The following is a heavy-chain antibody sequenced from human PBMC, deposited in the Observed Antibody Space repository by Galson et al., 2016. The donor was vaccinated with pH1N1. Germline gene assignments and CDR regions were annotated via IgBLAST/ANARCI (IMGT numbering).Heavy chain of an antibody. V-gene: IGHV1-2*06. J-gene: IGHJ6*01. CDR2: INPKSGGT. CDR3: ARDLYGGFRLPSYYYYAMDV. CDR1: GYTFTVYY. Sequence: SVKVSCKASGYTFTVYYLHWVRQAPGQGLEWMGRINPKSGGTKYAQKFQGRVTLTRDTSISTVYMELSRLASDDAAVYYCARDLYGGFRLPSYYYYAMDVWGQGTTVTVSS. D-gene: IGHD1-26*01.